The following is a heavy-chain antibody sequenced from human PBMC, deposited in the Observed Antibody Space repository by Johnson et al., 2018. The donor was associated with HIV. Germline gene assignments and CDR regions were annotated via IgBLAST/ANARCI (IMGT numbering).Heavy chain of an antibody. CDR1: GFMFDDYG. Sequence: VQLVESGGGLVQPGGSLRLSCAASGFMFDDYGMNWVRQAPGKGMEWVSGINWNGGSTGYADSMKGRFTISRDNAKNSLYLQMNSLRAGDTALYYCARAVCRGGRCYSHDAFDIWGQGTMVTVSS. J-gene: IGHJ3*02. V-gene: IGHV3-20*04. CDR2: INWNGGST. D-gene: IGHD2-15*01. CDR3: ARAVCRGGRCYSHDAFDI.